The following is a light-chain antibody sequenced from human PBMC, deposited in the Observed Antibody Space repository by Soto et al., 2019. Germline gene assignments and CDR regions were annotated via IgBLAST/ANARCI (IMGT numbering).Light chain of an antibody. Sequence: EIVLTQSPGTLSLSPGERATLSCMASQSVSSYLAWYQQKPGQAPRLLIYDASNRATGIPARFSGSGSGTDFTLTISSLEPEDFAVYYCQQRSNWPPTFGQGTRREIK. J-gene: IGKJ5*01. CDR3: QQRSNWPPT. CDR2: DAS. CDR1: QSVSSY. V-gene: IGKV3-11*01.